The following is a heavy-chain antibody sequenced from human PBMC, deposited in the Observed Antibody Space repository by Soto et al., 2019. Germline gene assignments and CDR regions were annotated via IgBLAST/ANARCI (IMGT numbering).Heavy chain of an antibody. J-gene: IGHJ4*02. CDR3: ARRRTNTDIRPPRGYYFDF. Sequence: QLQLQESGPGLVKPSETLSLTCSVSGVSVSSRGYYWDWIRQPPGKGLEWIGSVAYSGSTYYNPSLKSRVTISEDRSKNAFSLKLDSMTDADTSVYYCARRRTNTDIRPPRGYYFDFWGLGILVTVSS. D-gene: IGHD3-10*01. CDR2: VAYSGST. CDR1: GVSVSSRGYY. V-gene: IGHV4-39*02.